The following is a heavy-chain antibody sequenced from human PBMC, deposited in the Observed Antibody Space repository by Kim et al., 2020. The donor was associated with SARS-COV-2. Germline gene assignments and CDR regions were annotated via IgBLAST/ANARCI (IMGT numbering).Heavy chain of an antibody. V-gene: IGHV3-48*02. J-gene: IGHJ3*02. D-gene: IGHD3-9*01. CDR2: ISSSSSTI. CDR1: GFTFSSYS. CDR3: ARDPANNYDIFRPESPAFDI. Sequence: GGSLRLSCAASGFTFSSYSMNWVRQAPGKGLEWVSYISSSSSTIYYADSVKGRFTISRDNAKNSLYLQMNSLRDEDTAVYYCARDPANNYDIFRPESPAFDIWGQGTMVTVSS.